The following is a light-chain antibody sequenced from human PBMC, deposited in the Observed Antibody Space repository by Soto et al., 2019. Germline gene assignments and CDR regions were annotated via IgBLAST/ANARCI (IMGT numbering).Light chain of an antibody. CDR2: EVN. V-gene: IGLV2-8*01. J-gene: IGLJ1*01. Sequence: QSVLTQPPSASGSPGQSVTISCTGTSSDVGGYNYVSWYQQHPGKVPKLMVYEVNKRPSGVPDRFSGSKSGNTAYLTVSGLQAEDEADYYCTSYAGGNNVFGTGTKMTFL. CDR3: TSYAGGNNV. CDR1: SSDVGGYNY.